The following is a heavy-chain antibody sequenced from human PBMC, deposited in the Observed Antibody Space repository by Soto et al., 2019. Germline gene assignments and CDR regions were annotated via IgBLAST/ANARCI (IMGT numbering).Heavy chain of an antibody. J-gene: IGHJ4*02. CDR3: ARAQSGSGYYYPLDY. Sequence: GGSLRLSCAASGFTFSSYSMNWVRQAPGKGLEWVSYISSSSSTIYYADSVKGRFTISRDNAKNSLYLQMNSLRDEDTAVYYCARAQSGSGYYYPLDYWGQGTLVTVSS. CDR2: ISSSSSTI. V-gene: IGHV3-48*02. D-gene: IGHD3-22*01. CDR1: GFTFSSYS.